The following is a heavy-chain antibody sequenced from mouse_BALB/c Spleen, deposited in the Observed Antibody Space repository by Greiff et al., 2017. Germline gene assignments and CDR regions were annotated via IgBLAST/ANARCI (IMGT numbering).Heavy chain of an antibody. D-gene: IGHD2-4*01. J-gene: IGHJ3*01. Sequence: EVQGVESGGGLVKPGGSLKLSCAASGFTFSDYYMYWVRQTPEKRLEWVAYISSGGGSTYYPDTVKGRFTIYRDNAKNTLYLQMSSLKSEDTAMYYCARRMITTFAYWGQGTLVTVSA. CDR2: ISSGGGST. CDR3: ARRMITTFAY. V-gene: IGHV5-12-1*01. CDR1: GFTFSDYY.